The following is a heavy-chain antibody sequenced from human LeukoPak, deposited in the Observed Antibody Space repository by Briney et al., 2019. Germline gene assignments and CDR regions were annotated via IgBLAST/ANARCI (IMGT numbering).Heavy chain of an antibody. CDR2: IYHSGST. Sequence: SETLSLTCAVYGGSFSGYYWSWIRQPPGKGLEWIGSIYHSGSTYYNPSLKSRVTISVDTSKNQFSLKLSSVTAADTAVYYCAQSPHSSGWYWFDPWGQGTLVTVSS. V-gene: IGHV4-34*01. J-gene: IGHJ5*02. CDR1: GGSFSGYY. CDR3: AQSPHSSGWYWFDP. D-gene: IGHD6-19*01.